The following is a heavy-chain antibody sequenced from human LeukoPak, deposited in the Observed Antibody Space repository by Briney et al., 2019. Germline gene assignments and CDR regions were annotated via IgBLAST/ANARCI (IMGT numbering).Heavy chain of an antibody. D-gene: IGHD7-27*01. CDR2: ISWNSGSI. V-gene: IGHV3-9*01. Sequence: SLRLSCAASGFTFDDYAMHWVRQAPGKGLEWVSGISWNSGSIGYADSVKGRFTISRDNAKNSLYLQMNSLRAEDTALYYCAKDVANWGSGAFDIWGQGTMVTVSS. CDR1: GFTFDDYA. J-gene: IGHJ3*02. CDR3: AKDVANWGSGAFDI.